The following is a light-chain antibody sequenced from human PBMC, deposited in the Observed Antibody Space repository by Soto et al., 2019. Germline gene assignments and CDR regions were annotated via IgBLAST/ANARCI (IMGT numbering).Light chain of an antibody. CDR1: STGFGGYNY. CDR2: DVS. V-gene: IGLV2-11*01. Sequence: QSALTQPRSVSGSPGQSVTISCTGTSTGFGGYNYVSWYQHHPGKAPKLMIYDVSERPSGVPDRFSGSTSGNTASLTISGLQAEDEANYYCQVWDSSSDHYVLGTGTKVTVL. J-gene: IGLJ1*01. CDR3: QVWDSSSDHYV.